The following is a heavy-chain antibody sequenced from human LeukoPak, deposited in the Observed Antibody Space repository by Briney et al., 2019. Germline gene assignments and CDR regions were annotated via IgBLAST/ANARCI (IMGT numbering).Heavy chain of an antibody. V-gene: IGHV4-39*07. D-gene: IGHD3-10*01. J-gene: IGHJ6*03. CDR2: IYYSGST. CDR1: GGSISSSSYY. Sequence: SETLSLTCTVSGGSISSSSYYWGWIRQPPGKGLEWIGSIYYSGSTYYNPSLKSRVTISVDTSKNQFSLKLSSVTAADTAVYYCVRLRGGPKLWFGELLLTSTTTKNYYMDVWGKGTTVTISS. CDR3: VRLRGGPKLWFGELLLTSTTTKNYYMDV.